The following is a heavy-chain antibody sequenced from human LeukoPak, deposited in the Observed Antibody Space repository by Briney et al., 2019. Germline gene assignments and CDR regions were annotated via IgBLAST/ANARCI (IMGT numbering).Heavy chain of an antibody. Sequence: SETLSLTCAVYGGSFSGYYWSWIRQPPGKGLEWIGEINHSGSTNYNPSLKSRVTISVDTSKNQFSLKLRSVTAADTAVYYCARLWFGELVTDSWGQGTLVAVSS. V-gene: IGHV4-34*01. D-gene: IGHD3-10*01. CDR2: INHSGST. J-gene: IGHJ4*02. CDR3: ARLWFGELVTDS. CDR1: GGSFSGYY.